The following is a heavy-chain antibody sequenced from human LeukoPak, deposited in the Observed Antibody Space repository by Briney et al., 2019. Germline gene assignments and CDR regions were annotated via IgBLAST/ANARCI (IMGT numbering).Heavy chain of an antibody. J-gene: IGHJ4*02. CDR2: IYSSGSI. CDR1: GGSLSSYY. V-gene: IGHV4-59*08. Sequence: SETLSLTCTVFGGSLSSYYWVWVRQPPGKGLEWIGLIYSSGSIKYNPSLKSRLTISLDTSKNQISLKLTSATAADTAIYYCARQFEFWGQGTLVTVSS. CDR3: ARQFEF.